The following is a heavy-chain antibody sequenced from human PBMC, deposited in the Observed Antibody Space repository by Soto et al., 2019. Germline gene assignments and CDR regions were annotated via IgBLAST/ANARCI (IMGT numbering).Heavy chain of an antibody. CDR3: AKRSSSWVFDY. J-gene: IGHJ4*02. Sequence: GGSLRLSCAASGFTFSSYAMSWVRQAPGKGLEWVSVISGSGDSTYYADSVKGRFTISRDNSKNTLYLQMNSLRAEDTAVYYCAKRSSSWVFDYWGQGPLVTVSS. D-gene: IGHD6-13*01. V-gene: IGHV3-23*01. CDR1: GFTFSSYA. CDR2: ISGSGDST.